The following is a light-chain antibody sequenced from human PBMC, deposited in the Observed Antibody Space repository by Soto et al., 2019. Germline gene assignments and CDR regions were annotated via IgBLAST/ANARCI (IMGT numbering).Light chain of an antibody. CDR1: ENLNTN. CDR2: GAS. CDR3: QQYKNWPPWT. J-gene: IGKJ1*01. Sequence: EIVMTQFPGTLSVSPGERATLSCRASENLNTNLAWYQQRPGQAPRLLIYGASTRATGVPARFTGSGSGTDFTLTISSLQFEDFAVYFCQQYKNWPPWTFGQGTKVDI. V-gene: IGKV3-15*01.